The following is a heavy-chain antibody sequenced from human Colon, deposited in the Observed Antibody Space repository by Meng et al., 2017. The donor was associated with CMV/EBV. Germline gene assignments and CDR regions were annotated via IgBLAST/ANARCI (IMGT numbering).Heavy chain of an antibody. CDR2: INPYSGDT. CDR3: GTFGGDFDY. J-gene: IGHJ4*02. V-gene: IGHV1-2*02. Sequence: VHLMPAWAWVREPGASCKVSCKSSGYTITGYLIHWVRQAPGQGLEWMGWINPYSGDTIYAQKLEVVVTITRDASITTAYLELSNLTSDDTAVYYCGTFGGDFDYWGQGTLVTVSS. D-gene: IGHD3-3*01. CDR1: GYTITGYL.